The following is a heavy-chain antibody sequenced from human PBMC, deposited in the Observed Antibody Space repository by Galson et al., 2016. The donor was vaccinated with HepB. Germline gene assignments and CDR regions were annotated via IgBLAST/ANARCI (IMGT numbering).Heavy chain of an antibody. J-gene: IGHJ4*02. CDR1: GSTLSKSS. CDR2: FDPEDGAT. CDR3: ATRSSCRGAGCYIRELDY. Sequence: SVKVSCKVSGSTLSKSSTHWVRQAPGKGLEWMGGFDPEDGATIYAQKFQGRVTMTEDTATDTAYMELNSLRSEDTAVYFCATRSSCRGAGCYIRELDYWGQGTLVTVSS. D-gene: IGHD2-2*02. V-gene: IGHV1-24*01.